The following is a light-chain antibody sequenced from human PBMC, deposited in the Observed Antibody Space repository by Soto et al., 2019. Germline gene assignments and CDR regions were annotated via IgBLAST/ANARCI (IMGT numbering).Light chain of an antibody. CDR2: AAS. V-gene: IGKV1D-12*01. CDR3: QQTHSFPPT. Sequence: DIQLTQSPSSVSASVGDSVTITCRASRDISSWLAWYQQRPGKAPKILIYAASTLRSGIPLRFSGSASGTEFTLTISSLQREDFATYYCQQTHSFPPTFGKGTRVEI. CDR1: RDISSW. J-gene: IGKJ5*01.